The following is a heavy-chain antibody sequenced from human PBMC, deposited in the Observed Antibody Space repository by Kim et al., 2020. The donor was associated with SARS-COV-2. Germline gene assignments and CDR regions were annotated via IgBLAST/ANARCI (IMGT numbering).Heavy chain of an antibody. V-gene: IGHV3-21*01. D-gene: IGHD6-19*01. J-gene: IGHJ4*02. CDR2: MSNTGGSI. CDR3: ARGGDNNGWWAFFDN. Sequence: GGSLRLSCAGSGFIFSTYSMNWVRQAPGKGLEWVSSMSNTGGSIYYADSVKGRFTIYRDNAKNSLSLQMNGLRAEDTAVYYCARGGDNNGWWAFFDNWGQGILVTVSS. CDR1: GFIFSTYS.